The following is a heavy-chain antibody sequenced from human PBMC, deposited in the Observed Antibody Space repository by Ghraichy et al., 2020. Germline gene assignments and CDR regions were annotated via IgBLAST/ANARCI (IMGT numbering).Heavy chain of an antibody. J-gene: IGHJ2*01. CDR3: ARYPHIAGYFDL. CDR1: GGSISSYY. Sequence: SQTLSLTCTVSGGSISSYYWSWIRQPPGKGLEWIGYIYYSGSTNYNPSLKSRVTISVDTSKNQFSLKLSSVTAADTAVYYCARYPHIAGYFDLWGRGTLVTVSS. D-gene: IGHD5-12*01. V-gene: IGHV4-59*01. CDR2: IYYSGST.